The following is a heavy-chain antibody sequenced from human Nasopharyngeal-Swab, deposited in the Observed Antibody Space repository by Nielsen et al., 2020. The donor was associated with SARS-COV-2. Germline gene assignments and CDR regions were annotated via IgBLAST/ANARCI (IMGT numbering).Heavy chain of an antibody. D-gene: IGHD2-2*01. CDR3: AKAPSLYYYYYMDV. CDR1: GFTFSSYA. CDR2: ISYDGSNK. V-gene: IGHV3-30-3*01. J-gene: IGHJ6*03. Sequence: GESLKISCAASGFTFSSYAMHWVRQAPGKGLEWVAVISYDGSNKYYADSVKGRFTISRDNSKNTLYLQMNSLRAEDTAVYYCAKAPSLYYYYYMDVWGKGTTVTVSS.